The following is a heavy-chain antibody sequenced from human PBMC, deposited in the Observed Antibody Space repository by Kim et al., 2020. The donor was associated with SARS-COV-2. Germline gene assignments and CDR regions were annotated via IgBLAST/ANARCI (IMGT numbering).Heavy chain of an antibody. CDR1: GFSLSNARVG. Sequence: SGPTLVNPTETLTLTCTVSGFSLSNARVGVSWIRQPPGKALEWLAHIFSNDEKSYSTSLKSRLTISKDTSKSQVVLTMTNMDPVDAATYYCARILVVQGIMGYGGMDVWGQGTTVTVSS. J-gene: IGHJ6*02. D-gene: IGHD3-10*01. CDR3: ARILVVQGIMGYGGMDV. V-gene: IGHV2-26*01. CDR2: IFSNDEK.